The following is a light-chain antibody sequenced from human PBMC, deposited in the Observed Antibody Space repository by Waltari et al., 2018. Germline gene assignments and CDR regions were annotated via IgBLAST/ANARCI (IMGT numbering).Light chain of an antibody. V-gene: IGLV2-11*01. CDR2: YVN. Sequence: QSALPQPRSVSGSPGQSVSIPCTGTSRDVGGSNYASWYRQHPGKAPTMIIFYVNKRPSGVPDRFSGSKSGNTASLTISGLQAEDEADYYCCSYAGTSSLTFGGGTQLTVL. CDR3: CSYAGTSSLT. J-gene: IGLJ2*01. CDR1: SRDVGGSNY.